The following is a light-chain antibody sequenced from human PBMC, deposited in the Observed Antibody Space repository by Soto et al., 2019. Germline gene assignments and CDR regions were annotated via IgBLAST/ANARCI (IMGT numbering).Light chain of an antibody. CDR3: QQYKNWPPLT. J-gene: IGKJ4*02. CDR2: GAF. Sequence: EIVMTQSPATLSVSPGETATLSCRASQSVSYNLDWYQQKPGQGPRLLIYGAFTRATGIPARFSGSGSGTECTLTISSLQSEDFAVYYCQQYKNWPPLTFGGGNKVEIK. V-gene: IGKV3-15*01. CDR1: QSVSYN.